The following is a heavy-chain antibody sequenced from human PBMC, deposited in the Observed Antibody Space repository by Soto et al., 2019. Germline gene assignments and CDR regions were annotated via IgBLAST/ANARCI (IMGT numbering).Heavy chain of an antibody. J-gene: IGHJ4*02. V-gene: IGHV4-31*03. CDR1: GGSISSGGYY. D-gene: IGHD2-21*01. CDR2: IYYSGST. Sequence: SETLSLTCTVSGGSISSGGYYWSWIRQYPGKGLEWIGYIYYSGSTYYNPSLKSRVTISLDTSENQFSLKLSSVTAADTAVYYCARSRRLGIPFDYWGQGTLVTVSS. CDR3: ARSRRLGIPFDY.